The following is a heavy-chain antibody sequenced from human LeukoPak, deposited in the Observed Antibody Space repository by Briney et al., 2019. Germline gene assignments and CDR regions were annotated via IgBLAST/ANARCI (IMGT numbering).Heavy chain of an antibody. D-gene: IGHD3-16*01. CDR2: VSQSGST. Sequence: SETLSLTCAVYGGSFSGFYWSWIRQPPGRGLEWIGEVSQSGSTNYNPSLKSRITMSVDTSKNQFSLQLRSMTAADTAVYFCARATDDEFYLYYGMDVWGQGTTVTVSS. V-gene: IGHV4-34*01. J-gene: IGHJ6*02. CDR1: GGSFSGFY. CDR3: ARATDDEFYLYYGMDV.